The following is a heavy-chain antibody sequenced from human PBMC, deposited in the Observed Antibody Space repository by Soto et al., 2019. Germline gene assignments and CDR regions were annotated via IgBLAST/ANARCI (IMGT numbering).Heavy chain of an antibody. CDR2: INHGGST. D-gene: IGHD3-10*01. V-gene: IGHV4-34*01. CDR3: ARGLWPMVRSPGS. CDR1: GGSVNPYNLF. J-gene: IGHJ5*02. Sequence: SETLSLTCTVSGGSVNPYNLFWAWVRQPPGKGLEWIGEINHGGSTNYNPSLKSRVTMSVDTSKNQFSLRLSSVTVADTAVYYCARGLWPMVRSPGSWGQGTLVTVS.